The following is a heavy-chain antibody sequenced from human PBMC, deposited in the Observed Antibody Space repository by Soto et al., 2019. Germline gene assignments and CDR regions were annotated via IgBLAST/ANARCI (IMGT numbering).Heavy chain of an antibody. CDR3: ARLGLTGYYFLWYGMDV. Sequence: SETLSLTCAVYGGSFSGYYWSWIRQPPGKGLEWIGEINHSGSTNYNPSLKSRVTISVDTSKDQFSLKLSSVTAADTAVYYCARLGLTGYYFLWYGMDVWGQGTTVTVSS. CDR2: INHSGST. CDR1: GGSFSGYY. D-gene: IGHD3-9*01. V-gene: IGHV4-34*01. J-gene: IGHJ6*02.